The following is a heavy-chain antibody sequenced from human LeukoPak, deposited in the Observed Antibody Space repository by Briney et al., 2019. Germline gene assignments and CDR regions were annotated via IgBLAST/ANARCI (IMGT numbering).Heavy chain of an antibody. V-gene: IGHV3-23*01. CDR3: AKDPLYPYYYGSGSYPKDAFDI. J-gene: IGHJ3*02. CDR1: GFTFSSYA. D-gene: IGHD3-10*01. Sequence: GGSLRLSCAASGFTFSSYAMSWVRQAPGKGLEWVSAISGCGGSTYYADSVKGRFTISRDNSKNTLYLQMNSLRAEDTAVYYCAKDPLYPYYYGSGSYPKDAFDIWGQGTMVTVSS. CDR2: ISGCGGST.